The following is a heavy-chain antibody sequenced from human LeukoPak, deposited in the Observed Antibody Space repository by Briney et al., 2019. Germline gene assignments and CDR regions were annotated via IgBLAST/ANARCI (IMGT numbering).Heavy chain of an antibody. CDR1: GGSISSYY. V-gene: IGHV4-59*08. CDR3: ARLGYYYDSSGQDMDV. Sequence: SETLSLTCTVSGGSISSYYWSWLRQPPGKGLEWIGYIYYSGSTNYNPSLKSRVTISVDTSKNQFSLKLSSVTAADTAVYYCARLGYYYDSSGQDMDVWGQGTTVTVSS. D-gene: IGHD3-22*01. J-gene: IGHJ6*02. CDR2: IYYSGST.